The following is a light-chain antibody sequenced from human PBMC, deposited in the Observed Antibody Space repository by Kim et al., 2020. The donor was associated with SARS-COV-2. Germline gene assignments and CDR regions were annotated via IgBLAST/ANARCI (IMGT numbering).Light chain of an antibody. CDR1: KLGAKY. CDR2: QDS. CDR3: QAWDSSTVV. V-gene: IGLV3-1*01. J-gene: IGLJ2*01. Sequence: SYELTQPPSVSVSPGQTASITCSGDKLGAKYACWYQQKPGQSPVLVIYQDSKRPSGIPERFSGSNSGNTATLTISGTQAMDEADYYCQAWDSSTVVFGGGTQLNVL.